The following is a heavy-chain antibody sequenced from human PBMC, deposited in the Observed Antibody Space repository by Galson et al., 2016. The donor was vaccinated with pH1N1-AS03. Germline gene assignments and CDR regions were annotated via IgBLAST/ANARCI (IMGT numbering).Heavy chain of an antibody. V-gene: IGHV1-2*04. CDR2: INPNNGVT. CDR3: SRDPRGPCSSATCATTYYVDMDV. J-gene: IGHJ6*02. CDR1: GYIFTGFH. D-gene: IGHD1-26*01. Sequence: SVKVSCKASGYIFTGFHVHWVRQAPGQGLEWMGWINPNNGVTNYAQKFEAWVTMTGDTSISTAYLELYGLKSDATAVYYFSRDPRGPCSSATCATTYYVDMDVWGQGTTVIVSS.